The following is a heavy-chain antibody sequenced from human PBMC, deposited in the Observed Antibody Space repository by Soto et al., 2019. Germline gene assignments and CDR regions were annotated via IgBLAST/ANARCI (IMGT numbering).Heavy chain of an antibody. CDR3: ARAQIDYYDSSGYYSS. J-gene: IGHJ4*02. CDR2: INPSGGST. CDR1: GYTFTSYY. D-gene: IGHD3-22*01. V-gene: IGHV1-46*01. Sequence: ASVKVSCKASGYTFTSYYMHWVRQAPGQGLEWMGIINPSGGSTSYAQKFQGRVTMTRDTSTSTVYMELSSLRSEDTAVYYCARAQIDYYDSSGYYSSWGQGTLVTVS.